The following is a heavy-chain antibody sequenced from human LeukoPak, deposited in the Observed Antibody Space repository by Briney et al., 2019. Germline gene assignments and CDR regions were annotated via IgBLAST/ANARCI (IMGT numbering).Heavy chain of an antibody. V-gene: IGHV3-11*04. CDR3: ARDRGAVTDVFDY. Sequence: GGSLRLSCVASGFTFSDYYMSWICQAPGKGLEWVSYIRSSGTIIHYAESVKGRFTISRDNAKNSLYLQMNSLRAEDTAVYYCARDRGAVTDVFDYWGQGTLVTVSS. J-gene: IGHJ4*02. CDR1: GFTFSDYY. D-gene: IGHD6-19*01. CDR2: IRSSGTII.